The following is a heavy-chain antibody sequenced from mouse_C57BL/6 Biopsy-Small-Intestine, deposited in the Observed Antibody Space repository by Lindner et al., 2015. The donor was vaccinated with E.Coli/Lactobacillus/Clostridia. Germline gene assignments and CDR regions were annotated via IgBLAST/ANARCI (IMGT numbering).Heavy chain of an antibody. CDR2: IDPANGNT. CDR3: AGGLLYYFDY. J-gene: IGHJ2*01. Sequence: VQLQESGAELVRPGASVKLSCTASGFNIKDDYMHWVKQGSEQGLEWIGRIDPANGNTDYDPKFQDKATITADTSSNTAYLQLSSLTSEDTAVYYCAGGLLYYFDYWGQGTTLTVSS. D-gene: IGHD1-1*01. CDR1: GFNIKDDY. V-gene: IGHV14-3*02.